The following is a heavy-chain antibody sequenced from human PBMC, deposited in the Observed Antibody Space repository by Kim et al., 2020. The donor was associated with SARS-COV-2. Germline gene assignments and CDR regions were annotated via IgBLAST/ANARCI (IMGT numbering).Heavy chain of an antibody. CDR1: GFTFGNHA. J-gene: IGHJ3*02. Sequence: GGSLRLSCAASGFTFGNHAMHWVRQAPGKGLEWVAIISYDGGSKYYRDSVKGRFTISRDNSENTLFLHMNSLTTEDAAVYFCVSSTYRTYVFVPFHMWG. CDR2: ISYDGGSK. V-gene: IGHV3-30*04. D-gene: IGHD3-10*02. CDR3: VSSTYRTYVFVPFHM.